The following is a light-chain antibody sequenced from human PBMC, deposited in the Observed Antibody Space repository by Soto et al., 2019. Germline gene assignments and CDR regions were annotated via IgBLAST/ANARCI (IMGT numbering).Light chain of an antibody. CDR1: QSISSW. V-gene: IGKV1-12*01. J-gene: IGKJ3*01. Sequence: DIQMTQSPSSVSASVGDRVTMSCRAGQSISSWLAWYQQKPGKGPKLLIYGASSLQSWVPSRFSGSGSGTDFTLNTSSLQHEDFTTCVSQQAESLPITFGPETTVVTK. CDR2: GAS. CDR3: QQAESLPIT.